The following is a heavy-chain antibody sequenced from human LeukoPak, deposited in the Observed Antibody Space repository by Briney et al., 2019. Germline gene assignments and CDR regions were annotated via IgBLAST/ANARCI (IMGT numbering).Heavy chain of an antibody. D-gene: IGHD3-22*01. CDR1: GFSFKYAW. J-gene: IGHJ4*02. Sequence: PGGSLRLSCEASGFSFKYAWMSWARQAPGKGLEWVSAISGSGGSTYYADSVKGRFTISRDNSKNTLYLQMNSLRAEDTAVYYCAKDHKVAVNDWAFDYWGQGTLVTVSS. CDR2: ISGSGGST. V-gene: IGHV3-23*01. CDR3: AKDHKVAVNDWAFDY.